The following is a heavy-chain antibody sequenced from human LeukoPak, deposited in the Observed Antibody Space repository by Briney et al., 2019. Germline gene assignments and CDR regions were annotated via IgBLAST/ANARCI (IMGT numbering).Heavy chain of an antibody. CDR3: ARGQVGCSSTSCFYYFDY. D-gene: IGHD2-2*01. J-gene: IGHJ4*02. Sequence: GASVKVSCKASGYTFTGYYMHWVRQAPGQGLEWMGWINPNSGGTNYAQKFQGRVTMTRDTSISTAYMELSRLRSDDTAVYYCARGQVGCSSTSCFYYFDYWGQGTLVTVSP. CDR2: INPNSGGT. CDR1: GYTFTGYY. V-gene: IGHV1-2*02.